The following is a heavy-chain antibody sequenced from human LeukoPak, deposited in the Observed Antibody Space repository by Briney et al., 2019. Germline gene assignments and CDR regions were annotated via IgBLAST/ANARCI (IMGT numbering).Heavy chain of an antibody. CDR3: ARRRRGSSSGYYFDY. J-gene: IGHJ4*02. CDR2: IYYSGST. V-gene: IGHV4-39*01. Sequence: KPSETLSLTCTVSGGSIGSSSYYWGWIRQPPGKGLEWIGSIYYSGSTYYNPSLKSRVTISVDTSKNQFSLKLSSVTAADTAVYYCARRRRGSSSGYYFDYWGQGTLVTVSS. D-gene: IGHD6-6*01. CDR1: GGSIGSSSYY.